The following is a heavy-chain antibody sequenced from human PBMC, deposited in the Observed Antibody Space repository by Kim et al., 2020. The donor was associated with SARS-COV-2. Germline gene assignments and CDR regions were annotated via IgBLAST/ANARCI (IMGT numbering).Heavy chain of an antibody. V-gene: IGHV3-48*03. CDR2: ISSSGSTI. CDR1: GFTFSSYE. D-gene: IGHD6-6*01. J-gene: IGHJ4*02. Sequence: GGSLRLSCAASGFTFSSYEMNWVRQAPGKGLEWVSYISSSGSTIYYADSVKGRFTISRDNAKNSLYLQMNSLRAEDTAVYYCARDWPHIAARPNFDYWGQGPLVTVSS. CDR3: ARDWPHIAARPNFDY.